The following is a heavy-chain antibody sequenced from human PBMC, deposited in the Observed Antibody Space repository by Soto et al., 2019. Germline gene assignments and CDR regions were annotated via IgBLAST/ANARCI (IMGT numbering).Heavy chain of an antibody. V-gene: IGHV1-8*02. J-gene: IGHJ5*02. CDR2: MNPGSGDT. CDR3: ARMESFGSLNWFDP. Sequence: GGLVKVSCKASGYTFTNNDVSWVRQATGQGLEWMGWMNPGSGDTGYAQKFQGRVTMTRDISIATAYMELNSLTSEDTAIYYCARMESFGSLNWFDPWGQGTLVTVSS. D-gene: IGHD5-18*01. CDR1: GYTFTNND.